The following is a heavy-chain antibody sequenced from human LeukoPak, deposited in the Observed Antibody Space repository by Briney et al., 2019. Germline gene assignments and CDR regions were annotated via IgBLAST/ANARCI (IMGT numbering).Heavy chain of an antibody. V-gene: IGHV4-59*01. D-gene: IGHD4-23*01. CDR1: GGSISSYY. CDR2: IYYSGST. Sequence: PSETLSLTCTVSGGSISSYYWSWIRQPPGKGLEWIGYIYYSGSTNYNPSLKSRVTISVDTSKNQFSLKLSSVTAADTAVYYCARIHDYGGNVHFGYWGQGTLVTVSS. CDR3: ARIHDYGGNVHFGY. J-gene: IGHJ4*02.